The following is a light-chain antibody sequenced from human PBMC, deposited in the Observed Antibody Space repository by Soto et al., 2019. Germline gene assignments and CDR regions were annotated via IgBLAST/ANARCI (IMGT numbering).Light chain of an antibody. J-gene: IGKJ4*01. V-gene: IGKV1-5*01. CDR1: QSISSW. Sequence: DIQMTQSHSTLSASVGDRVTITCRASQSISSWLAWYQQKLGRAPRLLIYDASSLESGVPSRFSGSGYGTEFTLTISSLQPDDFATYYCQQYNTYSSLTFGGGTKV. CDR3: QQYNTYSSLT. CDR2: DAS.